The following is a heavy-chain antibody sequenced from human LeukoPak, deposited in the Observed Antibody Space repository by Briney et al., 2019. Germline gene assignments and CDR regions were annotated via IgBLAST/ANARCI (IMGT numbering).Heavy chain of an antibody. V-gene: IGHV3-23*01. CDR1: GFIFSSYS. Sequence: TGGSLRLSCAASGFIFSSYSMSWVRQAPGKGLEWVSVITGSGGNTYYADSVKGRFTISRDNSKNILYLQMTSLRAEDTAVYYCTRDADTSEHFSWLDLWGQGTLVTVSS. D-gene: IGHD3-22*01. CDR3: TRDADTSEHFSWLDL. CDR2: ITGSGGNT. J-gene: IGHJ5*02.